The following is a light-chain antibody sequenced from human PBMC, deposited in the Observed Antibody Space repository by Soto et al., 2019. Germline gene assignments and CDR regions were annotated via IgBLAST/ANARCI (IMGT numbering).Light chain of an antibody. CDR3: QQYKSFSLT. Sequence: DIQMTQSPSTLSASVGDRVTITCRASESISPWLAWYQQKPGKAPKLLIYKASALESGVPSRFSGSGSGTEFTLTISSLQPDDFATYYCQQYKSFSLTFGGGTKVEIK. J-gene: IGKJ4*01. V-gene: IGKV1-5*03. CDR2: KAS. CDR1: ESISPW.